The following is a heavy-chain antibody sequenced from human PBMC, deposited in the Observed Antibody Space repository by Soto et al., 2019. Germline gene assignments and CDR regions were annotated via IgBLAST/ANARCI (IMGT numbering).Heavy chain of an antibody. CDR3: AKEGATVGWPYGDY. D-gene: IGHD6-19*01. J-gene: IGHJ4*02. Sequence: QVQLVESGGGVVQPGTSLRLSCAASGFIFSDYGMHWVRQAPGKGPEWVAVIYYDGGRKEYGDSVKGRFTISRDNSQNTLYLRMTTPRRGDTAVYYCAKEGATVGWPYGDYWGQGTQVTVSS. CDR1: GFIFSDYG. V-gene: IGHV3-30*18. CDR2: IYYDGGRK.